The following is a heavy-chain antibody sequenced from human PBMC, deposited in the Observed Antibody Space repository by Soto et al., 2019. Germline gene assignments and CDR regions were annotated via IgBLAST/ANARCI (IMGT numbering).Heavy chain of an antibody. CDR3: ARVYSGSFLE. J-gene: IGHJ4*02. D-gene: IGHD1-26*01. CDR2: TTSGGSTV. V-gene: IGHV3-11*01. Sequence: QVQLVESGGGLVKPGRSLRLSCAASGFTFSAYYMTWIRQAPGKGLEWVSYTTSGGSTVYYADSVKGRFTISRDNAKNSIYLQMNSLRVEDTAVYYCARVYSGSFLEWGQGALVTVSS. CDR1: GFTFSAYY.